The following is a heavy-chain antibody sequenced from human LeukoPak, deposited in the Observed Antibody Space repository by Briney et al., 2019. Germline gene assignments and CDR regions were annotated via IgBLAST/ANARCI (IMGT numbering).Heavy chain of an antibody. V-gene: IGHV3-23*01. CDR1: GFTFKNNA. CDR2: INGGGDDT. J-gene: IGHJ3*02. Sequence: PGGSLRLSCAASGFTFKNNAMTGVRQAPGKGLEGVSAINGGGDDTESADSVKGPFTISRANSKNTLYLPMNSLRAEDTAVYYCARFGRDAFDIWGQGTMVTVSS. CDR3: ARFGRDAFDI. D-gene: IGHD3-10*01.